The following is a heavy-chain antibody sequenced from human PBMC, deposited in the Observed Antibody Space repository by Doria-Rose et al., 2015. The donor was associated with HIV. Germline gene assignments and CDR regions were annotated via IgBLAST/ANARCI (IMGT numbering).Heavy chain of an antibody. J-gene: IGHJ2*01. Sequence: LEWIGYIYTSGSTNYNPSLKSRVTISVDTSKSQFSLRLSSVTAADTAVYYCARRGAVDLGYWYFDLWGRGTLVTVSS. V-gene: IGHV4-4*09. CDR2: IYTSGST. D-gene: IGHD2-15*01. CDR3: ARRGAVDLGYWYFDL.